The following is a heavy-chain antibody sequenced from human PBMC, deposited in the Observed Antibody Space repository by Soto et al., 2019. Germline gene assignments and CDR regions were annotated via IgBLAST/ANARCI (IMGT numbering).Heavy chain of an antibody. Sequence: EVQLVESGGGLVQPGGSLRLSCAAVGFTLSSYTMNWVRQAPGKGLEWVPYIRSSSSTIYYAESVKGQFTISRDNAKNSLYLQMNSLRAEDTAVYYCARVSDGIRGGDYWGQGTLVTVSS. CDR3: ARVSDGIRGGDY. CDR2: IRSSSSTI. D-gene: IGHD1-26*01. J-gene: IGHJ4*02. V-gene: IGHV3-48*01. CDR1: GFTLSSYT.